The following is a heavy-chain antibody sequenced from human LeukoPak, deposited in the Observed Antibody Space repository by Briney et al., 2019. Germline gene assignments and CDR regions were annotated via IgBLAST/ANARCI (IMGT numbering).Heavy chain of an antibody. CDR2: IYYSGST. Sequence: SETLSLTCTVSGGSISSGGYYWSWLRQHPGTGLEWIGYIYYSGSTYYNPSLKSRVTISVDTSKNQFSLKLSSVTAADTAVYYCARAPWYDILTGYYEYYFDYWGQGTLVTVSS. J-gene: IGHJ4*02. CDR1: GGSISSGGYY. D-gene: IGHD3-9*01. CDR3: ARAPWYDILTGYYEYYFDY. V-gene: IGHV4-31*03.